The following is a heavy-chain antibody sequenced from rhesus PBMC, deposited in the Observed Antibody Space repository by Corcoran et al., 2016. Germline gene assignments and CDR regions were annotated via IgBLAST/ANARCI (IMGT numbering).Heavy chain of an antibody. Sequence: QVQLQESGPAVVKPSETLSLTCAVSGGSISSSNWWSWIRQSPGKGLEWIGGIYGSGGCTEYNPSLKQRVTISKDTSKNPCSLKLSAVTAADTAVYYCASVVAAAGPDYWGQGVLVTVSS. CDR1: GGSISSSNW. CDR2: IYGSGGCT. D-gene: IGHD6-25*01. CDR3: ASVVAAAGPDY. J-gene: IGHJ4*01. V-gene: IGHV4-93*01.